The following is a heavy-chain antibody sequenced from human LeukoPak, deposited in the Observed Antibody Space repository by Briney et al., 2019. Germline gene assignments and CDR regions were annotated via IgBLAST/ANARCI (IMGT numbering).Heavy chain of an antibody. CDR2: IKQDGSEK. CDR1: GFTFSSYW. Sequence: GGSLRLSCAASGFTFSSYWMSWVRQAPGKGLEWVANIKQDGSEKYYVDSVKGRFTISRDNAKNSLYLQMNSLRAEDTAVYYCASTYYDFWSGYSVGHFDYWGQGTLVTVSS. J-gene: IGHJ4*02. V-gene: IGHV3-7*01. D-gene: IGHD3-3*01. CDR3: ASTYYDFWSGYSVGHFDY.